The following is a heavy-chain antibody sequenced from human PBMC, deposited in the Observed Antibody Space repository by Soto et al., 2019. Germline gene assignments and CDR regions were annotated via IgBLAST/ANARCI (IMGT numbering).Heavy chain of an antibody. V-gene: IGHV1-46*01. J-gene: IGHJ4*02. D-gene: IGHD2-15*01. Sequence: QVQLVQSGADVRKPGASVKVSCKASGYTFTSYYMHWVRQAPGQGIEWMGIINPSGGSATYAQKFQGRVTMTRDTSTGTVYMELSSLRSEDTAVYYCARATSTPGYDFDYWGQGTLVTVSS. CDR3: ARATSTPGYDFDY. CDR2: INPSGGSA. CDR1: GYTFTSYY.